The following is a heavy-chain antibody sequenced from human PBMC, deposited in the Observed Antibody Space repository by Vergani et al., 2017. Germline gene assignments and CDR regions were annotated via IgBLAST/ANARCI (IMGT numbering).Heavy chain of an antibody. J-gene: IGHJ2*01. CDR3: ARGVHRLGIFSSHWYFDL. D-gene: IGHD7-27*01. CDR2: IYTSGST. Sequence: QVQLQESGPGLVKPSQTLSLTCTVSGGSISSGSYYWSWIRQPAGKGLEWIGRIYTSGSTNYNPSLKSRVTMSVDTSKNQFSLKLSSVTAADTAVYYCARGVHRLGIFSSHWYFDLWGRGTLVTVSS. CDR1: GGSISSGSYY. V-gene: IGHV4-61*02.